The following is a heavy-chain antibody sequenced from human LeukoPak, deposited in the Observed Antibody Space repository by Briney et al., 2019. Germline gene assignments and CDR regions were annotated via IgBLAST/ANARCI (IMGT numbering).Heavy chain of an antibody. CDR2: IYTSGNT. Sequence: SETLSLTCTVSGGSIGSGTYYWSWIRQPAGKGLEWIGRIYTSGNTNYNPSLKSRVTISVDTSKNQFSLKLSSVIAADTAVYYCARDRDCGGDCYTFDYWGQGTLVTVSS. V-gene: IGHV4-61*02. D-gene: IGHD2-21*02. CDR3: ARDRDCGGDCYTFDY. CDR1: GGSIGSGTYY. J-gene: IGHJ4*02.